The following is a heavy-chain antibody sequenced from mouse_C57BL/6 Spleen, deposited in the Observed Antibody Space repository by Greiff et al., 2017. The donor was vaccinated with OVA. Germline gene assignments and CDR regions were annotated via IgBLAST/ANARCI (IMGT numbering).Heavy chain of an antibody. D-gene: IGHD2-4*01. J-gene: IGHJ3*01. CDR3: ARNYDYEGFAD. V-gene: IGHV5-17*01. Sequence: EVKLMESGGGLVKPGGSLKLSCAASGFTFSDYGMHWVRQAPEKGLEWVAYISSGSSTIYYADIVKGRFTISRDNAKNTLFLQMTSLRYEDTAMYYCARNYDYEGFADWGQGTLVTVSA. CDR2: ISSGSSTI. CDR1: GFTFSDYG.